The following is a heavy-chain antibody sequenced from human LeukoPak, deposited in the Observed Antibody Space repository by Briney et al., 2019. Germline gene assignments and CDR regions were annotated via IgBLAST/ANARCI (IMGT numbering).Heavy chain of an antibody. J-gene: IGHJ4*02. Sequence: SETLSLTCTVSGGSISSYYWSWIRQPPGKGLEWIGYIYYSGSTNYNPSLKSRVTISVDTSKDQFSLKLSSVTAADTAVYYCARAPNYGGNSRPSHFDYWGQGTLVTVSS. V-gene: IGHV4-59*01. CDR1: GGSISSYY. CDR3: ARAPNYGGNSRPSHFDY. CDR2: IYYSGST. D-gene: IGHD4-23*01.